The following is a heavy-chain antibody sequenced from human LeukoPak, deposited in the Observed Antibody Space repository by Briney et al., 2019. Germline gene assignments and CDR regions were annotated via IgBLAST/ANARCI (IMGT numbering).Heavy chain of an antibody. D-gene: IGHD3-16*01. CDR2: IDSDGSST. CDR3: ARWGLGKGNAFDI. Sequence: GGSLRLSCAASGFTFSGYWMHWVRQAPGKGLVWVSRIDSDGSSTSYADSVKGRFTISRDNAKNTLYLQMNSLRAEDAAVYYCARWGLGKGNAFDIWGQGTMVTVSS. J-gene: IGHJ3*02. CDR1: GFTFSGYW. V-gene: IGHV3-74*01.